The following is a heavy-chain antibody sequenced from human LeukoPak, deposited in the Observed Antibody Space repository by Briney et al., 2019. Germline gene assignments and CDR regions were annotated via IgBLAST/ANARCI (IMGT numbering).Heavy chain of an antibody. V-gene: IGHV1-18*01. D-gene: IGHD1-26*01. CDR3: ARDHRSGRATTSGVLDY. CDR1: GYTFTSYG. J-gene: IGHJ4*02. CDR2: ISAYNGNT. Sequence: ASVKVSCKASGYTFTSYGISWVRQAPGQGLEWMGWISAYNGNTNYAQKLQGRVTMTTDTSTSTAYMELSSLRSEDTAVYYCARDHRSGRATTSGVLDYWGQGTLVTVSS.